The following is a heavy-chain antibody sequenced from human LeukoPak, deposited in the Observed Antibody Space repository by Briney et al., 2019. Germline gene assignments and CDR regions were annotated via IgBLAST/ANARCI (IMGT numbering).Heavy chain of an antibody. CDR1: GYTFTSYD. V-gene: IGHV1-8*03. Sequence: ASVMVSCKASGYTFTSYDINWARQATGQGLEWMGWMNPNSGNTGYAQKFQGRATITRNTSISTAYMELSILRSEDTAVYYCASLDAFDIWGQGTMVTVSS. CDR2: MNPNSGNT. J-gene: IGHJ3*02. CDR3: ASLDAFDI.